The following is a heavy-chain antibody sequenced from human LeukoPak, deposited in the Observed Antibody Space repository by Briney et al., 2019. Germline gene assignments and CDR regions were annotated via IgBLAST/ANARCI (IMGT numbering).Heavy chain of an antibody. J-gene: IGHJ5*02. CDR1: GGSISSYY. V-gene: IGHV4-59*12. CDR3: ARGDSRLNWFDP. Sequence: PSETLSLTCTVSGGSISSYYWSWIRQPPGKGLEWIGYIYYSGSTNYNPSLKSRVTISVDRAKNQFSLKLSSVTAADTAVYYCARGDSRLNWFDPWGQGTLVTVSS. CDR2: IYYSGST. D-gene: IGHD3-22*01.